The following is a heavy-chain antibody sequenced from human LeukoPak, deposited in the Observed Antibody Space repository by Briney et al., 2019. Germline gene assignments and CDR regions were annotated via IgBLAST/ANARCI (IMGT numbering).Heavy chain of an antibody. Sequence: PSETLSLTCAVYGGSFSGYYWSWIRQPPGKGLEWIGEINHSGRTNYNPSLKSRVTISVDTSKNQFSLKLSSVTAADTAVYYCARVRSSGWSWGYYFDYWGQGTLVTVSS. CDR1: GGSFSGYY. D-gene: IGHD6-19*01. CDR2: INHSGRT. J-gene: IGHJ4*02. V-gene: IGHV4-34*01. CDR3: ARVRSSGWSWGYYFDY.